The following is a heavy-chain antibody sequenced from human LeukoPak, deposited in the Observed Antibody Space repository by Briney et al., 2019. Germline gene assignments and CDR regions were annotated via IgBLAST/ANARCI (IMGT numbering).Heavy chain of an antibody. CDR2: INPSGGST. Sequence: ASVKVSCKVSGYTFTSYYMHWVRQAPGQGLEWMGIINPSGGSTSYAQKFQGRVTMTRDTSTSTVYMELSSLRSEDTAVYYCARDGEYCSSTSCYYYYYYMDVWGKGTTVTISS. CDR1: GYTFTSYY. D-gene: IGHD2-2*01. V-gene: IGHV1-46*01. J-gene: IGHJ6*03. CDR3: ARDGEYCSSTSCYYYYYYMDV.